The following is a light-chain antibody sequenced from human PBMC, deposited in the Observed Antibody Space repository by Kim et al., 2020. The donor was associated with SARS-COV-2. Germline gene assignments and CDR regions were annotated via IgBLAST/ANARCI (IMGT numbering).Light chain of an antibody. CDR1: SNDVGGDNS. CDR3: TSYTVSNTYV. CDR2: EVS. Sequence: QSDLTQPASVSGSPGQSITISCTGTSNDVGGDNSVSWYQQHPGKAPKLMIYEVSDRPSGVSNRFSGSKSGNTASLTISGLQAEDEADYYCTSYTVSNTYVFGAGTKVTVL. J-gene: IGLJ1*01. V-gene: IGLV2-14*01.